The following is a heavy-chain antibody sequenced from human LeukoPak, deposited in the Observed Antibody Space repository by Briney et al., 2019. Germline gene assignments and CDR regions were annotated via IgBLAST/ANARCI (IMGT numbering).Heavy chain of an antibody. D-gene: IGHD2-15*01. V-gene: IGHV4-59*01. CDR2: MYYSGST. Sequence: PSETLSLTCTVSGGSMNDYYWSWIRQPPGKGLVWIVYMYYSGSTNYNPSLKSRVSISIDTSKNQFSLKLSSVTAADTAVYYCARDRYCIGGICYSGRFDPWGRGTLVTVSS. CDR1: GGSMNDYY. J-gene: IGHJ5*02. CDR3: ARDRYCIGGICYSGRFDP.